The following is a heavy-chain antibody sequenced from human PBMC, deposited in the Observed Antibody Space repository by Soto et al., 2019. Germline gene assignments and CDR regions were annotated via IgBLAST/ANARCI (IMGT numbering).Heavy chain of an antibody. V-gene: IGHV4-59*08. CDR3: ARRYGGNLDY. CDR2: IYYSGGT. CDR1: GGSISSYY. J-gene: IGHJ4*02. D-gene: IGHD1-26*01. Sequence: PSETLSLTCTVSGGSISSYYWSWIRQPPGKGLEWIGYIYYSGGTNYNPSLKSRVTISVDSSKNHFSLKLSSVTAADTAVYYCARRYGGNLDYWGQGTLVTAPQ.